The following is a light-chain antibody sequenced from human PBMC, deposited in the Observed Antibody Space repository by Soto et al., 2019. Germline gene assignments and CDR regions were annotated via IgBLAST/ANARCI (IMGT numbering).Light chain of an antibody. CDR2: DAS. Sequence: DIVLTQSPGTLSLSPGERATLSCRASQSVSSNYLAWYQQKPGQAPRLLIYDASNRATGIPARFSGSGSGTDFTLTISSLEPEDFAVYYCQQRSNWPRTFGQGTKVEIK. CDR1: QSVSSNY. CDR3: QQRSNWPRT. V-gene: IGKV3-11*01. J-gene: IGKJ1*01.